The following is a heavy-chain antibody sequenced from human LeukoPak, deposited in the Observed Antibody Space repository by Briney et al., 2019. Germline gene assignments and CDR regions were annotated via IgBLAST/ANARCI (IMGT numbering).Heavy chain of an antibody. D-gene: IGHD2-15*01. CDR2: IYHSGST. CDR3: ARDRDTPYYFDY. CDR1: GGSISSSNW. V-gene: IGHV4-4*02. Sequence: SGTLSLTCAVSGGSISSSNWWSWVRQPPGKGLEWIGEIYHSGSTNYNPSLKSRVTTSIDTSKNQFSLKVNSVTAADTAVYYCARDRDTPYYFDYWGQGTLVTVSS. J-gene: IGHJ4*02.